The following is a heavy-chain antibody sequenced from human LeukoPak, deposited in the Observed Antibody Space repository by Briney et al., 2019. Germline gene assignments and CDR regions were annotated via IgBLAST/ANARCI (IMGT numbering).Heavy chain of an antibody. D-gene: IGHD6-13*01. CDR2: ISSNGGST. CDR1: GFTFSSYA. V-gene: IGHV3-64D*06. Sequence: GGSLRLSCSASGFTFSSYAMHWVRQAPGKGLVYVSAISSNGGSTYYADSVKGRFTISRDNSKNTLYLQMSSLRAEDTAVYYCVKDLFPESSWYDDYWGQGTLVTVSS. J-gene: IGHJ4*02. CDR3: VKDLFPESSWYDDY.